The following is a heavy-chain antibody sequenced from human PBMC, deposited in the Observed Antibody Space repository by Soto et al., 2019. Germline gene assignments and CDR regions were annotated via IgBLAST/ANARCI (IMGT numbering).Heavy chain of an antibody. CDR1: GYLFTAYS. CDR2: VNSSGGST. J-gene: IGHJ1*01. V-gene: IGHV1-46*03. D-gene: IGHD2-15*01. Sequence: GASVKVSCQASGYLFTAYSMHWVRLAPGQGLEWMGVVNSSGGSTKYAQNFQGRVTMTRDTSTTTIYMELSSMRSDDTAIYYCAREENCSGGTCYSEYFHRWGQGTLGTVSS. CDR3: AREENCSGGTCYSEYFHR.